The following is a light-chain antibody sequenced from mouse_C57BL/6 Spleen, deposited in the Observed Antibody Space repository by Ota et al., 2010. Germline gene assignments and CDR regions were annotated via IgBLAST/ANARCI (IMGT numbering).Light chain of an antibody. J-gene: IGKJ1*01. Sequence: DIVLTQSHKFMSTSVGDRVSITCKASQDVDTAVAWYQQKPGQSPKLLIYWASTRHTGVPDRFTGSGSGTDYTLTITNVQSEDLADYFCQQYSSYPRTFGRGTKLEIK. V-gene: IGKV6-23*01. CDR3: QQYSSYPRT. CDR1: QDVDTA. CDR2: WAS.